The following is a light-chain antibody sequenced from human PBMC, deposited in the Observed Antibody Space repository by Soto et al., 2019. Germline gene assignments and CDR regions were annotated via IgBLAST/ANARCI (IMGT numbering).Light chain of an antibody. CDR3: TSYTSAISHVL. J-gene: IGLJ2*01. Sequence: QSVLTQPASVSGSPGQSITISCTGTSSDDGGYNYVSWYQQHPGKAPKLIISEVSNRPSGVSARFSGSKSGNTASLTISGLQAEDEADYYCTSYTSAISHVLFGGGTKLTVL. CDR2: EVS. CDR1: SSDDGGYNY. V-gene: IGLV2-14*01.